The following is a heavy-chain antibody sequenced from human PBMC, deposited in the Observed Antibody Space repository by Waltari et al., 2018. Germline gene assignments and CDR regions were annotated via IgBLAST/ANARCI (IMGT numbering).Heavy chain of an antibody. Sequence: VQLVQSGAEVKKPGSSVRVYCKTSGDVFENYAISWVRQAPGKGLEWMGGISPMFNNPNYAQRFEGTVTITADESTSTGYMELTGLTSEDTAIYYCARGSKFGDYGDLDYWGQGTLVTVS. J-gene: IGHJ4*02. CDR2: ISPMFNNP. V-gene: IGHV1-69*01. CDR3: ARGSKFGDYGDLDY. D-gene: IGHD4-17*01. CDR1: GDVFENYA.